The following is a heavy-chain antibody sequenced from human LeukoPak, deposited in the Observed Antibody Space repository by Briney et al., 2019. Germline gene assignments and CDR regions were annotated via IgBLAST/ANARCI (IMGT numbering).Heavy chain of an antibody. D-gene: IGHD3-10*01. CDR2: IYYSGST. V-gene: IGHV4-59*08. CDR1: GGSISSYY. Sequence: SETLSLTCTVSGGSISSYYWSWIRQPPVKGLEWIGYIYYSGSTNYNPSLKSRVTISVDTSKNQFSLKLSSVTAADTAVYYCARHVLWFGELMYAFDIWGQGTMVTVSS. CDR3: ARHVLWFGELMYAFDI. J-gene: IGHJ3*02.